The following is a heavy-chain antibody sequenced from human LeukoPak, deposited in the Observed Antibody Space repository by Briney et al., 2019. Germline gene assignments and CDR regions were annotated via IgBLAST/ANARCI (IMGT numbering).Heavy chain of an antibody. CDR2: VTASDST. CDR1: GFTFSSYA. CDR3: AKGRISEDGLDY. V-gene: IGHV3-23*01. D-gene: IGHD6-13*01. J-gene: IGHJ4*02. Sequence: GRSLRLSCAASGFTFSSYAIHWVRQAPGKGLDWVSSVTASDSTYYADSMKGRFTISRDSSMNTLYLQMNSLRAEDTAVYYCAKGRISEDGLDYWGQGTLVSVSS.